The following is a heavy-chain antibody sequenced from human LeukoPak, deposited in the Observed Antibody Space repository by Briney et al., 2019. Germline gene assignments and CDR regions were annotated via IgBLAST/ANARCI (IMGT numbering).Heavy chain of an antibody. V-gene: IGHV1-8*01. J-gene: IGHJ6*02. D-gene: IGHD2-15*01. CDR3: ATGYCSGGSCPPWDYYYGMDV. Sequence: ASVKVSCKASGYTFTSYDINWVRQATGQGLEWMGWMNPNSGNTGYAQKFQGRVTMTRNTSISTAYMELSGLRSEDTAVYYCATGYCSGGSCPPWDYYYGMDVWGQGTTVTVSS. CDR1: GYTFTSYD. CDR2: MNPNSGNT.